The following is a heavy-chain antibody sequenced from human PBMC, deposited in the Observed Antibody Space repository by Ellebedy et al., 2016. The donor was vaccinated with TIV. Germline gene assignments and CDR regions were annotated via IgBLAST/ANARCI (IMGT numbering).Heavy chain of an antibody. CDR1: GYTFTSYY. D-gene: IGHD4-17*01. Sequence: AASVKVSCKASGYTFTSYYMYWVRQAPGQGLEWLGIIDPLGGTTSYAENFHGRVSMTRDTSTSTVYMELISLRSEDSAVYYCTRDRVVGVTTFVYWGQGTVVTVSS. CDR2: IDPLGGTT. CDR3: TRDRVVGVTTFVY. J-gene: IGHJ4*02. V-gene: IGHV1-46*01.